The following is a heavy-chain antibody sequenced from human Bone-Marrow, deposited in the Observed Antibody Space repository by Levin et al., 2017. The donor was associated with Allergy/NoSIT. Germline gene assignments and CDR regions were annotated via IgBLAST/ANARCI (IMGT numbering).Heavy chain of an antibody. CDR3: ARRGSGSDYNVDY. Sequence: PGGSLRLSCAASGFTFSSYSMNWVRQAPGKGLEWVSYISSSSSTIYYADSVKGRFTISRDNAKNSLYLQMNSLRAEDTAVYYCARRGSGSDYNVDYWGQGTLVTVSS. J-gene: IGHJ4*02. V-gene: IGHV3-48*04. CDR1: GFTFSSYS. D-gene: IGHD3-10*01. CDR2: ISSSSSTI.